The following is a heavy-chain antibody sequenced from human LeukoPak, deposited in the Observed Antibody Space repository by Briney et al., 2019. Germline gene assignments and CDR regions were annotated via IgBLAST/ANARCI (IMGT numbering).Heavy chain of an antibody. V-gene: IGHV4-59*11. CDR3: ARSSSLSFYYFDY. J-gene: IGHJ4*02. D-gene: IGHD6-6*01. Sequence: PETLSLTCTVSGGSISSHYWSWIRQPPGKGLEWIGYIYYSGSTNYNPSLKSRVTISVDTSKNQFSLKLSSVTAADTAVYYCARSSSLSFYYFDYWGQGTLVTVSS. CDR2: IYYSGST. CDR1: GGSISSHY.